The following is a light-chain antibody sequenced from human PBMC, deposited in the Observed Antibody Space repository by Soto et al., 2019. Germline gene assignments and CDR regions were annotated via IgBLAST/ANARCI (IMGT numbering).Light chain of an antibody. V-gene: IGKV3-20*01. CDR2: GTS. Sequence: EIVLTQSPGTLSLSPGERATLSCSAIQSVPRSYLAWYQQKPGQAPRLLIYGTSSRATGIPDRLIGSGSGTDFTLAISRLEPEDFAVVYCQQYGSSITCGQGTRLEIK. J-gene: IGKJ5*01. CDR1: QSVPRSY. CDR3: QQYGSSIT.